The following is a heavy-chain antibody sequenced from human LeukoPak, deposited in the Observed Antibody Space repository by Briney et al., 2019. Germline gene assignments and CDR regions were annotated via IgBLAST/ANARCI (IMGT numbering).Heavy chain of an antibody. D-gene: IGHD3-10*01. V-gene: IGHV3-11*01. CDR3: ASGIVGSGSYFDY. CDR2: ISSGGSTT. J-gene: IGHJ4*02. Sequence: GGSLRLSCAASGFTFSDYSTSWIRQDPGKGLEWVSYISSGGSTTYYTDSVKGRFTISRDNAKNSLSLQMNSLRAEDTAVYYCASGIVGSGSYFDYWGQGTLVTVSS. CDR1: GFTFSDYS.